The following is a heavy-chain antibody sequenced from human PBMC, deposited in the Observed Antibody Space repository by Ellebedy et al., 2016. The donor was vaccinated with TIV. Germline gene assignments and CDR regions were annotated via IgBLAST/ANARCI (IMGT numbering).Heavy chain of an antibody. V-gene: IGHV4-59*12. J-gene: IGHJ5*02. CDR1: GGSISSYY. CDR2: IYYSGST. CDR3: ARDTFRRFDP. Sequence: MPSETLSLTCTVSGGSISSYYWSWIRQPPGKGLEWIGYIYYSGSTNYNPSLKSRVTISVDTSKNQFSLKLSSVTAADTAVYYCARDTFRRFDPWGQGTLVTVSS.